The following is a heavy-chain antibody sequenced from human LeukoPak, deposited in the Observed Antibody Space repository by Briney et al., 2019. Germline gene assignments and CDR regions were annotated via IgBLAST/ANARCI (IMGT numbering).Heavy chain of an antibody. Sequence: ASVKVSCKASGYTFTSYDINWVRQATGQGLEWMGWMNPNSGNTGYAQKFQGRVTITRNTSISTAYMELSSLRSEDTAVYYCARPTVPADAFDIWGQGTMVTVSS. J-gene: IGHJ3*02. CDR1: GYTFTSYD. V-gene: IGHV1-8*03. CDR3: ARPTVPADAFDI. CDR2: MNPNSGNT. D-gene: IGHD2-2*01.